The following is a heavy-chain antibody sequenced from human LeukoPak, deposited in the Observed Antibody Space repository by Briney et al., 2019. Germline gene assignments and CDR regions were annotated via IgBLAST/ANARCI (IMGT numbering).Heavy chain of an antibody. J-gene: IGHJ3*02. V-gene: IGHV5-51*01. CDR1: GYSFTSYW. Sequence: EESLKISCKGSGYSFTSYWIGWVRQMPGKGLEWMGIIYPGDPDTRYSPSFQGQVTISADKSISTAYLQWSSLEASDTAMYYCARFSSRKTAASGVDAFDIWGQGTMVTVSS. CDR2: IYPGDPDT. D-gene: IGHD6-13*01. CDR3: ARFSSRKTAASGVDAFDI.